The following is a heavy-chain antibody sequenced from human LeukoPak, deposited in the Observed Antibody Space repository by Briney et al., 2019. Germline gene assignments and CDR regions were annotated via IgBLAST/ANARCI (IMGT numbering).Heavy chain of an antibody. CDR1: GYTFTGYY. D-gene: IGHD5-18*01. CDR3: ARLDTAMVTSVDY. Sequence: GASVKVSCKASGYTFTGYYMHWVRQAPGQGLEWMGWINPNSGGINYAQKFQGRVTMTRDTSISTAYMELSRLRSDDTAVYYCARLDTAMVTSVDYWGQGTLVTVSS. J-gene: IGHJ4*02. V-gene: IGHV1-2*02. CDR2: INPNSGGI.